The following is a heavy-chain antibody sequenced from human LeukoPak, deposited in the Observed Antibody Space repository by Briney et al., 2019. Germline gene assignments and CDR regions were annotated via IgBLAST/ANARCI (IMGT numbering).Heavy chain of an antibody. D-gene: IGHD3-22*01. CDR3: ARLLLYDSSGYPYYFDY. CDR1: GFTFSNYG. J-gene: IGHJ4*02. V-gene: IGHV3-66*04. CDR2: IYSGGST. Sequence: GGTLRLSCAASGFTFSNYGMSWVRQAPGKGLEWVSVIYSGGSTYYADSVKGRFTISRDNSKNTLYLQMNSLRAEDTAVYYCARLLLYDSSGYPYYFDYWGQGTLVTVSS.